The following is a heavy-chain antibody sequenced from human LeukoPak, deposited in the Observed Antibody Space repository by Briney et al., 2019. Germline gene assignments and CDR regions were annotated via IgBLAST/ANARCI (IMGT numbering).Heavy chain of an antibody. CDR3: ARDGIVGATAFDY. V-gene: IGHV3-21*01. Sequence: GGSLRLSCAASGFTFSSYSMNWVRQAPGKGLEWVSSISSSNSYIYYADSVKGRFTISRDNAKNSLYPQMNSLRAEDTAVYYCARDGIVGATAFDYWGQGTLVTVSS. CDR2: ISSSNSYI. J-gene: IGHJ4*02. CDR1: GFTFSSYS. D-gene: IGHD1-26*01.